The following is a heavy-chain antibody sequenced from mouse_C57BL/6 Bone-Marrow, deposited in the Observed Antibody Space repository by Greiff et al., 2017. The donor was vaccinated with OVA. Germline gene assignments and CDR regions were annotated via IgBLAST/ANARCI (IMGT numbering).Heavy chain of an antibody. V-gene: IGHV1-64*01. CDR2: IHPNSGST. CDR3: ARRGPRGSSWDWYFDV. D-gene: IGHD1-1*01. Sequence: QVQLQQPGAELVKPGASVTLSCKASGYTFTSYWMHWVKQRPGQGLEWIGMIHPNSGSTNYNEKFKSKATLTVDKSSSTTYMQLSSLTSEDSAVYYGARRGPRGSSWDWYFDVWGTGTTVTVSS. CDR1: GYTFTSYW. J-gene: IGHJ1*03.